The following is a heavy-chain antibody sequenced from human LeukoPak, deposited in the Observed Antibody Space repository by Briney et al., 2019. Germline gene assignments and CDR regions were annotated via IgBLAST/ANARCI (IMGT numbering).Heavy chain of an antibody. CDR2: ISWNSVSI. D-gene: IGHD6-19*01. V-gene: IGHV3-9*03. CDR1: GFTFHDYA. CDR3: AKDIGGAVAGYFDY. J-gene: IGHJ4*02. Sequence: GRSLRLSCAASGFTFHDYAMHWVRQAPGKGLEWVSGISWNSVSIGYADSAKGRFTISRDNAKKSLYLQMNSLRAEDMALYYCAKDIGGAVAGYFDYWGQGTLVTVSS.